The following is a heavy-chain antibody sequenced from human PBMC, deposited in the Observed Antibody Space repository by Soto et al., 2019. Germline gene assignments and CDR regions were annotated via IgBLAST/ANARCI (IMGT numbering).Heavy chain of an antibody. Sequence: ASVKVSCKVSGYTLTELSMHWVRQAPGKGLEWMGGFDPEDGETIYAQKFQGRVTMTEDTSTDTAYMELSSLRSEDTAVYYCARAVYSSSSGYYYCGMDVWGQGTTVTVSS. V-gene: IGHV1-24*01. CDR1: GYTLTELS. D-gene: IGHD6-6*01. J-gene: IGHJ6*02. CDR3: ARAVYSSSSGYYYCGMDV. CDR2: FDPEDGET.